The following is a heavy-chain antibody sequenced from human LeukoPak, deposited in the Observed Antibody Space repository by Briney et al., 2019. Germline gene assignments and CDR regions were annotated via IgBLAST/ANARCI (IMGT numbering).Heavy chain of an antibody. V-gene: IGHV3-30*18. CDR1: GFTFSSYG. Sequence: LAGGSLRLSCAASGFTFSSYGMHWVRQAPDKGLEWVAVISYDGSNKYYADSVKGRFTISRDNSKNTLYLQMNSLRAEDTAVYYCAKEQLVVAFDIWGQGTMVTVSS. J-gene: IGHJ3*02. D-gene: IGHD6-13*01. CDR3: AKEQLVVAFDI. CDR2: ISYDGSNK.